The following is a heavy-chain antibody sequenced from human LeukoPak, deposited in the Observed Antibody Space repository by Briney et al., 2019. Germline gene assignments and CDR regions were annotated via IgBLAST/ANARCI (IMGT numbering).Heavy chain of an antibody. Sequence: PGGSLRLSCTASGFTFNTYWMSWVRQAPGKGLEWVSSISGSGSTTYFADSVKGRFTISRDNSKNTMYLQMSSLRAEDTAIYYCAKDSTVSGSYYGLDIWGQGTTVTVSS. CDR1: GFTFNTYW. V-gene: IGHV3-23*01. CDR3: AKDSTVSGSYYGLDI. J-gene: IGHJ6*02. D-gene: IGHD5-12*01. CDR2: ISGSGSTT.